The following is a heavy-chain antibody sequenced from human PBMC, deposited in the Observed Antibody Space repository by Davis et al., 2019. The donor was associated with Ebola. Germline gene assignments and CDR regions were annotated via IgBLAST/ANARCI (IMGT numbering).Heavy chain of an antibody. V-gene: IGHV3-9*01. CDR1: GFTFDDYG. CDR3: GKDLLPGGLDS. CDR2: ILLKSGRT. J-gene: IGHJ4*02. Sequence: PGGSLRLSCAASGFTFDDYGMSWVRQAPGKGLEWVSGILLKSGRTGYADSVKGRFIISRDNARNSMYLQMDSLRVEDTAFYYCGKDLLPGGLDSWGQGTLVTVSS. D-gene: IGHD2-15*01.